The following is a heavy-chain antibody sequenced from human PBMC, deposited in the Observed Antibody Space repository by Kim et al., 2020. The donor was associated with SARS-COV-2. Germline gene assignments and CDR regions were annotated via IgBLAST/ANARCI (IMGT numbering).Heavy chain of an antibody. CDR1: GGSMSSRSYH. J-gene: IGHJ6*01. V-gene: IGHV4-39*01. D-gene: IGHD4-4*01. CDR3: ARHDLTVFRRVYY. CDR2: IYYTGDT. Sequence: SETLSLTCSVSGGSMSSRSYHWGWIRQPPGKGLEWIGAIYYTGDTYYNPSLKSRVTISVDTSKSQFSLRLSSVTAADTAVYYCARHDLTVFRRVYY.